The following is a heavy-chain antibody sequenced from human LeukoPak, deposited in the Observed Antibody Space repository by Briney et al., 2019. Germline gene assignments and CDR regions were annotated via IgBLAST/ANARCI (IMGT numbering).Heavy chain of an antibody. J-gene: IGHJ4*02. D-gene: IGHD3-10*02. CDR2: IYPGDSDT. CDR1: GYSFTSYW. CDR3: AGPKNWRLFPFFFDF. Sequence: GESLKISCKGSGYSFTSYWIGWVRQMPGKGLEWMGIIYPGDSDTRYSPSFQGQVTISADKSFSTAYLQWSSLKASDTAIYYCAGPKNWRLFPFFFDFLGPGTLVPGSS. V-gene: IGHV5-51*01.